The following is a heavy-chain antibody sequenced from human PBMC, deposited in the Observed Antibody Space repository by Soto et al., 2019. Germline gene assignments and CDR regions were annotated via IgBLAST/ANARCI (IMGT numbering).Heavy chain of an antibody. CDR2: ISASGATT. CDR1: GFIFSNYA. Sequence: EVHLLESGGDLVQRGGSLRLSCAASGFIFSNYAMSWVRQSPGKGLEWVSAISASGATTYYPDSVKGRFTISRDNSKNTLYRQMNNLRAEDTAVYYCTKGGIPRRYNIPKVDFDSWGQGSLVTVSS. J-gene: IGHJ4*02. D-gene: IGHD1-1*01. V-gene: IGHV3-23*01. CDR3: TKGGIPRRYNIPKVDFDS.